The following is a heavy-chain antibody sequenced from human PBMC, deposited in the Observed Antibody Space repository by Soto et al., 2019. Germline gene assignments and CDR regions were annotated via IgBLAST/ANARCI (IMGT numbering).Heavy chain of an antibody. J-gene: IGHJ4*02. CDR2: IWFDGSDK. CDR1: GFTFSSYG. D-gene: IGHD6-19*01. V-gene: IGHV3-33*01. Sequence: GGSLRLSCAASGFTFSSYGMHWVRQAPGKGLEWVAVIWFDGSDKYSADPVKDRFTISRDNSKNTLYLQMNSLKAEDTAVYYCARGDSSGWSIDFWGQGTLVTVSS. CDR3: ARGDSSGWSIDF.